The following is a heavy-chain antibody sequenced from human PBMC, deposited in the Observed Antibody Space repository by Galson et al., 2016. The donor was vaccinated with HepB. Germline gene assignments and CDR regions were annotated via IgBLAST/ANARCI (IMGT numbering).Heavy chain of an antibody. V-gene: IGHV3-23*01. D-gene: IGHD1-1*01. J-gene: IGHJ3*02. CDR3: AKESPKNAGGAFDI. CDR2: ISGSTGRT. Sequence: SLRLSCAASGFTFSNYAMSWVRQAPGEGLEWVSAISGSTGRTYYADSVKGHFTISRDNYKNTLYLQMNSLRAGDTALYYCAKESPKNAGGAFDIWGQGTMVTVSS. CDR1: GFTFSNYA.